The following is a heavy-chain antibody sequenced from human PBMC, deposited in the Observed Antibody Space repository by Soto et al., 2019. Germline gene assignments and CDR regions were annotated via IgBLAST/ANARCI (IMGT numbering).Heavy chain of an antibody. D-gene: IGHD5-18*01. CDR3: ARGGAYSYGYDRFDY. CDR1: GGSISSYY. J-gene: IGHJ4*02. V-gene: IGHV4-59*01. Sequence: QVQLQESGPGLVKPSETLSLTCTVSGGSISSYYWSWIRQPPGKGLEWIGYIYYSGSTNYNPSLNSRVTISVDTSKNQFSLKLSSVTAADTAVYYCARGGAYSYGYDRFDYWGQGTLVTVSS. CDR2: IYYSGST.